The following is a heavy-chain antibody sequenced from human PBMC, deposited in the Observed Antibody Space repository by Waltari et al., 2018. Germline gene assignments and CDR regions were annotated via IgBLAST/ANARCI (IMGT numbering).Heavy chain of an antibody. Sequence: QVQLQQWGAGLLKPSETLSLTCAVYGGSFSGYYWSWIRQPPGQGLEWIGEINHSGSTNYNPSLKSRVTISVDTSKNQFSLKLSSVTAADTAVYYCARAPRWIFGVATHYYYYYGMDVWGQGTTVTVSS. D-gene: IGHD3-3*01. CDR1: GGSFSGYY. V-gene: IGHV4-34*01. J-gene: IGHJ6*02. CDR3: ARAPRWIFGVATHYYYYYGMDV. CDR2: INHSGST.